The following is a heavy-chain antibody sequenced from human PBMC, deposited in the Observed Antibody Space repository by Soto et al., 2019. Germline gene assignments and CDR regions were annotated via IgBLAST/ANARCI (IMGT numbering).Heavy chain of an antibody. J-gene: IGHJ4*02. Sequence: QVQLVQSGAEVKKPGASVKVSCKASGYTFTSYDINWVRQATGQGLEWMGWMNPNSGNTGYAQKSQGIGTITRNTSISTAYMELSSVRSEDTAVYYCARGRADCFDYWGQGTLVTVSS. CDR3: ARGRADCFDY. V-gene: IGHV1-8*01. CDR1: GYTFTSYD. CDR2: MNPNSGNT.